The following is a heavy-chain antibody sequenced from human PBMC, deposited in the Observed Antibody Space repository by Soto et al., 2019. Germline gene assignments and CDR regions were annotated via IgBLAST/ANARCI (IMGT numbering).Heavy chain of an antibody. CDR3: ARVPGGLVVAVTPCYYYGMDV. Sequence: QVQLVQSGAEVKKPGASVKVSCKASGYTFTVYYMHWVRQAPGQGLEWMGWINPNSGATDYAQKFQGRVTVTRDTSISTAHMELGRLRSDDTAVYYCARVPGGLVVAVTPCYYYGMDVWGQGATVTVSS. D-gene: IGHD2-15*01. CDR2: INPNSGAT. CDR1: GYTFTVYY. V-gene: IGHV1-2*02. J-gene: IGHJ6*02.